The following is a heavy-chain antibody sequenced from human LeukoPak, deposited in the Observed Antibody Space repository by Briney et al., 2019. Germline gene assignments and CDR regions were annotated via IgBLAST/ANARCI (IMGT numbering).Heavy chain of an antibody. J-gene: IGHJ4*02. D-gene: IGHD2-2*01. CDR2: IKDDGSQK. CDR1: GFSYSSYW. Sequence: PGGSLRLSCAASGFSYSSYWMSWVRQGPGRGLEWVANIKDDGSQKSYVGSVNGRFTISRDNAKNSLFLQMNSLRAEDTAVYYCAREWVVPAAMDYWGQGTLVTVSS. CDR3: AREWVVPAAMDY. V-gene: IGHV3-7*01.